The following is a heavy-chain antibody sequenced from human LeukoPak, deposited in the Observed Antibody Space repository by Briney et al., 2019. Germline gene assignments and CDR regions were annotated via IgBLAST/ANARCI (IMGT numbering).Heavy chain of an antibody. D-gene: IGHD3-22*01. J-gene: IGHJ4*02. CDR2: INHSGST. V-gene: IGHV4-34*01. CDR1: GGSFSGYY. CDR3: ARVNYYDSSGYYSTDY. Sequence: PSETLSLTCAVYGGSFSGYYWSWIRQPPGKGLEWIGEINHSGSTNYNPSLKSRVTISVDTSKNQFSLKLSSVTAADTAVYYCARVNYYDSSGYYSTDYWGQGTLVTVSS.